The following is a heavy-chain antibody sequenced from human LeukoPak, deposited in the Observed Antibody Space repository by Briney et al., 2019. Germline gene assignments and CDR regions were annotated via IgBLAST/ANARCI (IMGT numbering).Heavy chain of an antibody. CDR3: AKVKFGSSGWYENYLDY. Sequence: GGSLGLSCAASGFTFSTYAMSWVRQAPGKGLEWVSAISGTGGSTYYADSVKGRFTISRDNSKNTLYLQMNSLGAEDTAVYHCAKVKFGSSGWYENYLDYWGQGTLVTVSS. J-gene: IGHJ4*02. D-gene: IGHD6-19*01. V-gene: IGHV3-23*01. CDR2: ISGTGGST. CDR1: GFTFSTYA.